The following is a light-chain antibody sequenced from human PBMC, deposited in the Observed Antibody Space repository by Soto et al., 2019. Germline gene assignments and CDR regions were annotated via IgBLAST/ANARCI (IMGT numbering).Light chain of an antibody. J-gene: IGLJ2*01. CDR1: SSNIGNNY. V-gene: IGLV1-51*01. Sequence: QSVLTQPPSVSAAPGQKVTISCSGGSSNIGNNYVAWYQQLPGTAPKLLIYDNNKRPSGIPDRFSVSKSGTSATLGITGLQTGDEGHYYCEAWDGSLNVVLIGGGTQLTVL. CDR2: DNN. CDR3: EAWDGSLNVVL.